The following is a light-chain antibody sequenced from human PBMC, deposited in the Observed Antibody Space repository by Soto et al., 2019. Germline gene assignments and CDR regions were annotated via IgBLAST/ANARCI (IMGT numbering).Light chain of an antibody. V-gene: IGLV3-9*01. J-gene: IGLJ3*02. CDR1: NIGSKN. CDR2: RDS. CDR3: QVWDRSTGV. Sequence: SYELTQPLSVSVALGQTARITCGGNNIGSKNVHWYQQKPGQAPVLVIYRDSNRPSGIPERFSGSNSGNTATLTIRKAQAGAESDYYCQVWDRSTGVFGGGTKLTVL.